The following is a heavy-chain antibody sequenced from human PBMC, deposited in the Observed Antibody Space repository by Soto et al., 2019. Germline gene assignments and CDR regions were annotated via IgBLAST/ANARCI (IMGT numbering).Heavy chain of an antibody. CDR3: ARGYGSGSYYNHYYAYYGMDV. D-gene: IGHD3-10*01. J-gene: IGHJ6*01. V-gene: IGHV4-34*01. CDR2: INHSGST. CDR1: GGAFRGHS. Sequence: SETLSLPCAAYGGAFRGHSWLWIREAPGMGLEWIGEINHSGSTNYNLSLKSRVTISVDTSKNQFSLKLTSVTAADTAVYYCARGYGSGSYYNHYYAYYGMDVWGQGTMVT.